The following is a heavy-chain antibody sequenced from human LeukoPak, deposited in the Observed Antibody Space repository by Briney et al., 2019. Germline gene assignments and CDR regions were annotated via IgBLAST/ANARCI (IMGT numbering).Heavy chain of an antibody. D-gene: IGHD6-6*01. V-gene: IGHV4-34*01. J-gene: IGHJ6*04. CDR2: INHSGST. CDR3: ATLNRIAARPGRIAAAGPLDV. CDR1: GGSFSGYY. Sequence: SETLSLTCAVYGGSFSGYYWSWIRQPPGKGLEWIGEINHSGSTNYNPSLKSRVTISVDTSKNQFSLKLSSVTAADTAVYYCATLNRIAARPGRIAAAGPLDVWGKGTTATVSS.